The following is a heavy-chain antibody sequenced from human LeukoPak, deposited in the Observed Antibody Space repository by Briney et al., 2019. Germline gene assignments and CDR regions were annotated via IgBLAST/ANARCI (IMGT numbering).Heavy chain of an antibody. CDR3: AKEVGHNYYYYGMDV. J-gene: IGHJ6*02. D-gene: IGHD1-26*01. Sequence: GGSLRLSCVVSGFTFNRCWMNWVRQAPGKGLEWVAVISYDGSNKKFADSVKGRFTASRDNSKNILYLQMNGLRAEDTAVYYCAKEVGHNYYYYGMDVWGQGTTVTVSS. V-gene: IGHV3-30*18. CDR2: ISYDGSNK. CDR1: GFTFNRCW.